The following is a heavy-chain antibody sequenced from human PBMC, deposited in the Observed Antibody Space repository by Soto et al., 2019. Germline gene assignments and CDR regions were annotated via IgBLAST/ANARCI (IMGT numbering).Heavy chain of an antibody. CDR3: TSERLNPGRITGTWGFDF. D-gene: IGHD1-7*01. CDR2: SYFRSRWYH. Sequence: QVLLQQSGPELVTTSQTLSLTCVISGDTVSSNRAAWNWFRQSPSRGLEWLGRSYFRSRWYHDLTPPLKCRLTRNVDTSKNLLSLRLNSVAPEDTALYYCTSERLNPGRITGTWGFDFWGQGTQVTVSS. J-gene: IGHJ4*02. V-gene: IGHV6-1*01. CDR1: GDTVSSNRAA.